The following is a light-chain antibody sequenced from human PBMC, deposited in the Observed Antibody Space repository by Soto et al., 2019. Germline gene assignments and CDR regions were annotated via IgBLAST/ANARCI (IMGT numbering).Light chain of an antibody. CDR1: QSICID. CDR2: DAS. V-gene: IGKV1-5*01. Sequence: DIQMTQSPSSLSSYVGDRVTINCRASQSICIDLNRYQQKPGQAPMLLIYDASTLQGGVPSRFSGSGSGTEFTLTISSLQPDDFATYSCQQYNSYSWTFGQGTKVDIK. CDR3: QQYNSYSWT. J-gene: IGKJ1*01.